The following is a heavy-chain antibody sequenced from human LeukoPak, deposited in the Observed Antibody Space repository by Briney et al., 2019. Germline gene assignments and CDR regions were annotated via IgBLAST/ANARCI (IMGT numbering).Heavy chain of an antibody. CDR1: RFTFSTYG. CDR2: ISGSGGST. Sequence: PGGSLRLSCAASRFTFSTYGMSWVRQAPGKGLEWVSSISGSGGSTNYADSVKGRFIISRDNSKNTLNLRLNSLKAEDTAVYFCAKEYCSNGVCYVGFDSWGQGTLVTVSS. CDR3: AKEYCSNGVCYVGFDS. J-gene: IGHJ4*02. V-gene: IGHV3-23*01. D-gene: IGHD2-8*01.